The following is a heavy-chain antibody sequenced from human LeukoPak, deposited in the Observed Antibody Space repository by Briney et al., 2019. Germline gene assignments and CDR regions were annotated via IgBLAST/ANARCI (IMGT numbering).Heavy chain of an antibody. Sequence: GGSLRLSCAASGFTFSSYGMSWVRQAPGKGLEWVSAISGSGGSTYYADSVKGRFTISRDNAKNSLYLQMNSLRAEDTAVYYCARVGRRHAFDIWGQGTMVTVSS. CDR2: ISGSGGST. CDR1: GFTFSSYG. V-gene: IGHV3-23*01. J-gene: IGHJ3*02. CDR3: ARVGRRHAFDI. D-gene: IGHD1-26*01.